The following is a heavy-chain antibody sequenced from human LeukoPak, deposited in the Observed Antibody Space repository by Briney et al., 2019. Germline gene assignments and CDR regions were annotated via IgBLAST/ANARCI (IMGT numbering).Heavy chain of an antibody. CDR1: GYTFTSYG. V-gene: IGHV1-18*01. D-gene: IGHD1-26*01. J-gene: IGHJ4*02. CDR2: ISAKNGNT. Sequence: ASVKVPCKASGYTFTSYGISWVRQAPGQGLEWMGWISAKNGNTNYAQKVQGRVTMTTDTSTSTAYMELRSLRSDDTAVYYCARDTEWEKNPDYFDYWGQGTLVTVSS. CDR3: ARDTEWEKNPDYFDY.